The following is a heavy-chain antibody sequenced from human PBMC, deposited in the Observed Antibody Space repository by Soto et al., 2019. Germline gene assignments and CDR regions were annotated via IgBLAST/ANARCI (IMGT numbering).Heavy chain of an antibody. CDR2: IIPISGTA. V-gene: IGHV1-69*01. J-gene: IGHJ6*02. Sequence: QVQLVQSGAEVKKPGSSVKVSCKASGGTFSSYAISWGRQAPGQGLEWMGGIIPISGTANYAQKFQGRVTITADESTSTVSMELSSLRSEDTAVYFCARSQGSSTSLEIYYYYYYGMDVWGQGTTVTVSS. D-gene: IGHD2-2*01. CDR3: ARSQGSSTSLEIYYYYYYGMDV. CDR1: GGTFSSYA.